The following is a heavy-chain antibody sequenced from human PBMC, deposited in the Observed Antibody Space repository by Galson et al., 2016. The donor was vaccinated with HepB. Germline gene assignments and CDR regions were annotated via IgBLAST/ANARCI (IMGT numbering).Heavy chain of an antibody. Sequence: SLRLSCAASGFTFSSYWMHWVRQAPGKGLVWVSRINSDGSSISYGDSVKGRFTIPRDNAKNTLYMQMNGLRAEDTAVYYCGRGSYGSWGSAWYWGQGTLVTVSS. V-gene: IGHV3-74*01. CDR2: INSDGSSI. CDR1: GFTFSSYW. CDR3: GRGSYGSWGSAWY. D-gene: IGHD1-26*01. J-gene: IGHJ4*02.